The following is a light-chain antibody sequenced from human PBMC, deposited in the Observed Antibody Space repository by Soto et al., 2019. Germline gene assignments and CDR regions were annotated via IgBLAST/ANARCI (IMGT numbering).Light chain of an antibody. Sequence: EIILTQSPASLSVSPGERATLSCRASQSVNNNLAWYQQKPGQAPRLLIYGASTRATGIPGRFRGSGSGTEFTLTISSLQSEDSAVYYCHQYNDWPPEGTFGPGTKVDIK. V-gene: IGKV3-15*01. J-gene: IGKJ3*01. CDR2: GAS. CDR3: HQYNDWPPEGT. CDR1: QSVNNN.